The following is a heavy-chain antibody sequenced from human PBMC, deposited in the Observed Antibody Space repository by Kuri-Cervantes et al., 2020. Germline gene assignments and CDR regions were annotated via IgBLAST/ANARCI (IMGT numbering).Heavy chain of an antibody. CDR1: GAPIISDY. Sequence: SETLSLTCTDSGAPIISDYWSWIRQPAGKGLEWIGRIYTSGSTNYNPSLKSRVTISVDKSKNQFSLKLSSVTAADTAVYYCAGYSGSYYGWGQGTLVTVSS. CDR2: IYTSGST. D-gene: IGHD1-26*01. J-gene: IGHJ4*02. V-gene: IGHV4-4*07. CDR3: AGYSGSYYG.